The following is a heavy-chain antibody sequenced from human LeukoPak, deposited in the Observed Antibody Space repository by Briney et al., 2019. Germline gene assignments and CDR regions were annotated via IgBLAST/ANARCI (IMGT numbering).Heavy chain of an antibody. V-gene: IGHV3-11*04. J-gene: IGHJ4*02. CDR3: ARLVSTSSLPYY. CDR2: ISSSGSTI. CDR1: GFTFSDYY. D-gene: IGHD2-2*01. Sequence: PGGSLRLSCAASGFTFSDYYMSWIRQAPGKGLEWVSYISSSGSTIYYADSVKGRFTISRDNARNSLYLQMNSLRAEDTAVYYCARLVSTSSLPYYWGQGTLVTVSS.